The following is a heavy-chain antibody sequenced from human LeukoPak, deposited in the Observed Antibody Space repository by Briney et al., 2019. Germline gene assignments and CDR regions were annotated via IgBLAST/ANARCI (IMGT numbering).Heavy chain of an antibody. CDR2: IRYDINTK. CDR3: VKEASWSGYYITYYFDY. D-gene: IGHD3-3*01. CDR1: GFTFSSCG. J-gene: IGHJ4*02. V-gene: IGHV3-30*02. Sequence: GGSLRLSCAASGFTFSSCGMHWVRQAPGKGLEWVAFIRYDINTKSYAESVRGRFTISRDNSNNTLYLEMNSLRPEDTAVYYCVKEASWSGYYITYYFDYWGQGTLVTVSS.